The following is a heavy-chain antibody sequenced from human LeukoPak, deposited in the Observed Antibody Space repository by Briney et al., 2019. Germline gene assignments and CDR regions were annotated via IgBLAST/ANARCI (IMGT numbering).Heavy chain of an antibody. CDR1: GYTFTSYY. Sequence: ASVKVSCKASGYTFTSYYMQWVRQAPGQGLEWMGIMNPSGGSPPSYVQKFQGRVTMTRDTSTSTVYMELSSLRSEDAAVYYCARDSSTLTGYSGYFQHWGQGTLVIVSS. J-gene: IGHJ1*01. V-gene: IGHV1-46*01. D-gene: IGHD3-9*01. CDR3: ARDSSTLTGYSGYFQH. CDR2: MNPSGGSPP.